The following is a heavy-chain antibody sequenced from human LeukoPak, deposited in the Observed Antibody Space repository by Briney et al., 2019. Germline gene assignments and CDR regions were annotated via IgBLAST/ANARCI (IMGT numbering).Heavy chain of an antibody. CDR1: GFTFSIYW. Sequence: GSLRLSCAASGFTFSIYWVHWVRQAPGKGLVWVSSINSDGSSTSYADSVKGRFTISRDNAKNTLYLQMNSLRAEDTAVYYCARPPSITNPYYGMDVWGQGTTVTVSS. CDR2: INSDGSST. V-gene: IGHV3-74*01. CDR3: ARPPSITNPYYGMDV. D-gene: IGHD3-3*01. J-gene: IGHJ6*02.